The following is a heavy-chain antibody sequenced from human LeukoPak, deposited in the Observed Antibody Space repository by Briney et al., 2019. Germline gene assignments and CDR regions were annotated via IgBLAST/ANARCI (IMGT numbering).Heavy chain of an antibody. J-gene: IGHJ4*02. CDR2: VIPIFGTA. CDR1: GGTFSSYA. CDR3: ARSASYDFWSGYYRGYFDY. D-gene: IGHD3-3*01. Sequence: ASVKVSCKASGGTFSSYAISWVRQAPGQGLEWMGGVIPIFGTANYAQKFQGRVTITTDESTSTAYMELSSLRSEDTAVYYCARSASYDFWSGYYRGYFDYWGQGTLVTVSS. V-gene: IGHV1-69*05.